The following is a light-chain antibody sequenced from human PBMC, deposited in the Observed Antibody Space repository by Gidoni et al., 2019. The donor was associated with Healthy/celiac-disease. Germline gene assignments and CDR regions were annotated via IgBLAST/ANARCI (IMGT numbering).Light chain of an antibody. V-gene: IGKV1-NL1*01. CDR2: AAS. Sequence: DIQMTQSPSSLSASVGDRVTITCRASQGISNSLAWYQQKPGKAPKLLLYAASRLESGVPSRFSGSGSGTDYTLTISSRQPEDFATYYCQQYYSTPRGTFGGGTKVEIK. CDR3: QQYYSTPRGT. J-gene: IGKJ4*01. CDR1: QGISNS.